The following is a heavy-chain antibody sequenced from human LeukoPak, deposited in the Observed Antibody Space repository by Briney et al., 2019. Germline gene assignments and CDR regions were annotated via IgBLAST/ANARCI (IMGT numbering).Heavy chain of an antibody. D-gene: IGHD4-17*01. CDR3: ASATVTHYFDY. Sequence: KPSETLSLTCAVYGGSFSGYYWSWIRQPPGKGLEWIGEINHSGSTNYNPSLKSRVTISVDRSKNQFSLKLSSVTAADTAVYYCASATVTHYFDYWGQGTLVTVSS. CDR1: GGSFSGYY. J-gene: IGHJ4*02. CDR2: INHSGST. V-gene: IGHV4-34*01.